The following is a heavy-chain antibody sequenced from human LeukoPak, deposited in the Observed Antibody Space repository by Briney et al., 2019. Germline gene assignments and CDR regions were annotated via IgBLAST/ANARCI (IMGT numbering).Heavy chain of an antibody. Sequence: PRGSLRLSCAASGFTFSSYDMHWVRQATGKGLEWVSTISTAGDTYYPGSVKGRFTISRENAKNSLYLQMNSLRAGDSAVYYCARGRYCSSASCYTARSYYYGMDVWGQGTTVTVSS. CDR3: ARGRYCSSASCYTARSYYYGMDV. CDR1: GFTFSSYD. V-gene: IGHV3-13*01. D-gene: IGHD2-2*02. CDR2: ISTAGDT. J-gene: IGHJ6*02.